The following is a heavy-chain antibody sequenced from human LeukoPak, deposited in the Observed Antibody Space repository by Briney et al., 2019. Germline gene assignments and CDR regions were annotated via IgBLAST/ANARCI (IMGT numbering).Heavy chain of an antibody. D-gene: IGHD2-2*01. Sequence: PSETLSLTCTVSGGSISSSSYYWGWIRQPPGKGLEWIGSIYYSGSTYYNPSLKSRVTISVDTSKNQFSLKLSSVPDANTAVYSCTSGSVRSQIEDNNATGGYWGQGTLVTVSS. V-gene: IGHV4-39*01. CDR3: TSGSVRSQIEDNNATGGY. CDR1: GGSISSSSYY. CDR2: IYYSGST. J-gene: IGHJ4*02.